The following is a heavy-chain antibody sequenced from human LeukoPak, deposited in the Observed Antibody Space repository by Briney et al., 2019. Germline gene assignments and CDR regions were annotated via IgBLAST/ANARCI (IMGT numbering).Heavy chain of an antibody. V-gene: IGHV3-23*01. CDR2: ISGGDGST. D-gene: IGHD1-7*01. CDR1: GFTFSSFA. J-gene: IGHJ4*02. CDR3: AKLDNWNYGTPIYYFDY. Sequence: GGSLRLSCAASGFTFSSFAMGWVRQAPGKGLQWVSSISGGDGSTYYAASVKGRFTISRDNSKNTLYLQMNSLRAEDTAVYYCAKLDNWNYGTPIYYFDYWGQGTLVTVSS.